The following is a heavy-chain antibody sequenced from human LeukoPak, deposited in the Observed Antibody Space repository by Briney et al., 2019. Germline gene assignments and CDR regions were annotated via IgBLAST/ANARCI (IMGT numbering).Heavy chain of an antibody. CDR1: GGSISSSSYY. Sequence: SETLSLTCTVSGGSISSSSYYWGWIRQPPGTGLEWIGSIYYSGSTYYNPSLKSRVTISVDTSKNQFSLKLSSVTAADTAVYYCARHITNDYGDNFDYWGQGTLVTVSS. J-gene: IGHJ4*02. CDR2: IYYSGST. V-gene: IGHV4-39*01. D-gene: IGHD4-17*01. CDR3: ARHITNDYGDNFDY.